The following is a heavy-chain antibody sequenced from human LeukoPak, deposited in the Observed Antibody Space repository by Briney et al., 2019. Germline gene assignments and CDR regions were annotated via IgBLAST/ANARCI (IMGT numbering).Heavy chain of an antibody. D-gene: IGHD6-6*01. CDR2: IYYSGGT. CDR1: GASISSYY. Sequence: SETLSLTCTVSGASISSYYWTWIRQPPGKGLEWIGYIYYSGGTNYNPSLKSRATISQDTSKNQFSLKLSSVTAADTAVYYCARARYSSSPIFHYWGQGTLVTVSS. V-gene: IGHV4-59*01. CDR3: ARARYSSSPIFHY. J-gene: IGHJ4*02.